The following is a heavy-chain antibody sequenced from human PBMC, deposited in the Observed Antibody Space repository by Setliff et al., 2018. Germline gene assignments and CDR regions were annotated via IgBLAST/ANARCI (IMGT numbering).Heavy chain of an antibody. CDR1: GGSFSGYY. CDR2: INHSGST. V-gene: IGHV4-34*01. D-gene: IGHD3-9*01. J-gene: IGHJ4*02. CDR3: ARHGDASFYYDILTGHSPPYYFDY. Sequence: SETLFLTCAVYGGSFSGYYWSWIRQPPGKGLEWIGEINHSGSTNYNQSLKSRVTLSVDTSKNQFSLQLTSVTAADTAVYYCARHGDASFYYDILTGHSPPYYFDYWGQGTLVTVSS.